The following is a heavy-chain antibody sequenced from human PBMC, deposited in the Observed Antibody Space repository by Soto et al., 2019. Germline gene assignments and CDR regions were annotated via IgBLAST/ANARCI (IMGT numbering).Heavy chain of an antibody. CDR1: SASISSSTYY. Sequence: SDTLSLTCSVSSASISSSTYYWSWIRQPPGRGPEWIGSIYYSGNTYYKPSLKSRVSISIDTSRNQFSLKLTSVTAADTGVYYCASSSPFHYRGPGILVTV. CDR2: IYYSGNT. D-gene: IGHD6-6*01. J-gene: IGHJ4*02. CDR3: ASSSPFHY. V-gene: IGHV4-39*01.